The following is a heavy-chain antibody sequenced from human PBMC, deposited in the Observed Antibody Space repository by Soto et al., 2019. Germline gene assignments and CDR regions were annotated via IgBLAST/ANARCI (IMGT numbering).Heavy chain of an antibody. Sequence: SETLSLTCTVSGGSISSYYWSWIRQPPGKGLEWIGYIYYSGSTNYNPSLKSRVTISVDTSKNQFSLKLSSVTAADTAVYYCAANYDFWSGYLGAFDIWGQGTMVIVSS. V-gene: IGHV4-59*01. CDR2: IYYSGST. CDR3: AANYDFWSGYLGAFDI. J-gene: IGHJ3*02. D-gene: IGHD3-3*01. CDR1: GGSISSYY.